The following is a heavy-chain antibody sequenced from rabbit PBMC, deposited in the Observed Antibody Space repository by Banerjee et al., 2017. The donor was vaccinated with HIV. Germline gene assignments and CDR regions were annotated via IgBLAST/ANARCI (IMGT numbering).Heavy chain of an antibody. V-gene: IGHV1S45*01. CDR3: ARSGSFYDIDL. J-gene: IGHJ4*01. CDR2: INTGSGST. Sequence: QEQLEESGGDLVKPEGSLTLTCTASGFSFSSGYDMCWVRQAPGEGLEWIAYINTGSGSTDYASWVNGRFTISKTSSTTVTLQMTSLTAADTATYFCARSGSFYDIDLWGPGTLVTVS. CDR1: GFSFSSGYD. D-gene: IGHD8-1*01.